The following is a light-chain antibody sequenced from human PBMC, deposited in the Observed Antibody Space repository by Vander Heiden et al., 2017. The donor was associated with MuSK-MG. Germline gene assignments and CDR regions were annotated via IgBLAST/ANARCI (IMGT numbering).Light chain of an antibody. J-gene: IGKJ1*01. CDR3: QQDGSGWT. CDR1: QSVRSSY. Sequence: ESVLTQSPGTLSLSPGERATLSCRASQSVRSSYLAWYQQKPGQAPRLLIYGASSRANGIPDRFSGSGSGTDFTLTSSRLEPEDFAVYYCQQDGSGWTFGQGTKVEIK. CDR2: GAS. V-gene: IGKV3-20*01.